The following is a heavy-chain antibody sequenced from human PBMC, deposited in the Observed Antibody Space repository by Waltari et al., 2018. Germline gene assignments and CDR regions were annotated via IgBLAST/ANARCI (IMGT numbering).Heavy chain of an antibody. CDR2: INHSGST. J-gene: IGHJ4*02. CDR3: ARGRWYSSGWRPEYYFDY. V-gene: IGHV4-34*01. CDR1: GGSLSGYY. Sequence: QVQLQQWGAGLLKPSETLSLTCAVYGGSLSGYYWSWIRPPPGKGLEWIGEINHSGSTNYNPSLKSRVTISVDTSKNQFSLKLSSVTAADTAVYYCARGRWYSSGWRPEYYFDYWGQGTLVTVSS. D-gene: IGHD6-19*01.